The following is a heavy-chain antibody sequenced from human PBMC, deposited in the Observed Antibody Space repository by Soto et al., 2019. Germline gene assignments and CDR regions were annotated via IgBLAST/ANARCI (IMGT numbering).Heavy chain of an antibody. J-gene: IGHJ5*02. Sequence: QLQLQESGPGLVKPSETLSLTCSVSGGSISSSSYYWGWIRQPPGKGLEWIGSIYYSGSTYYNPSLKSRVTISVDTSKNQFSLKLSSVTAADTAVYYCAKNSGNYWGYNWFDPWGQGTLVSVSS. CDR3: AKNSGNYWGYNWFDP. V-gene: IGHV4-39*01. CDR2: IYYSGST. CDR1: GGSISSSSYY. D-gene: IGHD1-26*01.